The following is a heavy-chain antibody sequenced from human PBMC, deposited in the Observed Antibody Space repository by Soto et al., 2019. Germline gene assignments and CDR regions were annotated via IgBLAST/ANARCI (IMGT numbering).Heavy chain of an antibody. CDR1: GATFANYW. J-gene: IGHJ1*01. CDR3: ARDLSAGATEGYFQH. CDR2: INNDGNDI. Sequence: PGGSLRLSCEASGATFANYWMHWVRQAPGKGLVWVSRINNDGNDITYADSVKGRFTASRDNAKNMVFLQMNSLRAEDTAVYYCARDLSAGATEGYFQHWGQGNLVTVS. D-gene: IGHD1-26*01. V-gene: IGHV3-74*01.